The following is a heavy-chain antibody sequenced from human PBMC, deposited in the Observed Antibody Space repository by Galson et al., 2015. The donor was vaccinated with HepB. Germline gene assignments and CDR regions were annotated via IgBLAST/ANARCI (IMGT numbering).Heavy chain of an antibody. CDR1: GFIFSHYG. CDR2: IPFHGNSK. D-gene: IGHD3-10*01. CDR3: AKARPEYYYGSGSLFDF. J-gene: IGHJ4*02. Sequence: SLRLSCAASGFIFSHYGIHWVRQAPGKGLEWVALIPFHGNSKYYADSVKGRFTMSRDNSNNTVFLEMNSLRPEGTAVYYCAKARPEYYYGSGSLFDFCGQGALVTVSS. V-gene: IGHV3-30*18.